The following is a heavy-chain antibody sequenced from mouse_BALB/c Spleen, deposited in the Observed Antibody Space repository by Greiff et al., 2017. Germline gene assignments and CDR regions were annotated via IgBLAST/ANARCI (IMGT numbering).Heavy chain of an antibody. CDR1: GYTFTSYN. CDR2: VYPGNGDT. Sequence: QVQLQQSGAELVKPGASVKMSCKASGYTFTSYNMHWVKQTPGQGLEWIGAVYPGNGDTSYNQKFKGKATLTADKSSSTAYMQLSSLTSEDSAVYYCARGIYYGNYWYFDVWGAGTTVTVSS. CDR3: ARGIYYGNYWYFDV. D-gene: IGHD2-1*01. V-gene: IGHV1-12*01. J-gene: IGHJ1*01.